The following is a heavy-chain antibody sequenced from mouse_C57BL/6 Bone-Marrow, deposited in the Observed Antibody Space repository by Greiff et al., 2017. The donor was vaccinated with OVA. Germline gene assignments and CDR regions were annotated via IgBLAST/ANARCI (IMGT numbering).Heavy chain of an antibody. Sequence: VQLQQPGAELVRPGSSVKLSCKASGYTFTSYWMHWVKQRPIQGLEWIGNIDPSDSETHYNQKFKDKATLTVDKSSSTAYMQLSSLTSEDSAVYYCARWEDGNYFDYWGQGTTLTVSS. D-gene: IGHD2-1*01. CDR2: IDPSDSET. V-gene: IGHV1-52*01. CDR1: GYTFTSYW. J-gene: IGHJ2*01. CDR3: ARWEDGNYFDY.